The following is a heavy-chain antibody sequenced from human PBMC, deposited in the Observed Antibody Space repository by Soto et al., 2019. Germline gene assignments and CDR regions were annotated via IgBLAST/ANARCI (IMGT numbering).Heavy chain of an antibody. CDR2: IKSKTDGGTT. CDR3: TTTVRLRYFGWLYRNARGY. Sequence: EVQLVESGGGLVKPGGSLRLSCAASGFTFSNAWMNWVRQAPGKGLEWVGRIKSKTDGGTTDYAAPVKGRFTISRDDSKNTLYLQMSRLKTEDTAVYYGTTTVRLRYFGWLYRNARGYWGQGTLVTVSS. V-gene: IGHV3-15*07. D-gene: IGHD3-9*01. J-gene: IGHJ4*02. CDR1: GFTFSNAW.